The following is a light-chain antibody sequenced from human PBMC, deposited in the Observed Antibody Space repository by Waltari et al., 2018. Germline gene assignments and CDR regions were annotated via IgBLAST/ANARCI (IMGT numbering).Light chain of an antibody. V-gene: IGKV3-11*01. Sequence: DTVLTQSPVTLSFSPGETATLSCRASQSVSSFLAWYQQKPGQSPRLLISDAPHRATGIPARFSGTGSGTDFTLTIDHLEPEDFAVYYCQQRAHWPLTFGGGTKVEIK. CDR2: DAP. CDR1: QSVSSF. J-gene: IGKJ4*01. CDR3: QQRAHWPLT.